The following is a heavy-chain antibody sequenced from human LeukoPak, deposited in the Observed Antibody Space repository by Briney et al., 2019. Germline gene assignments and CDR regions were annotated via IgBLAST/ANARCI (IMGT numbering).Heavy chain of an antibody. J-gene: IGHJ4*02. Sequence: RASVKVSCKVSGYTLTELSTHWVRQAPGKGLEWMGGFDPEDGERIYAQKFQDRVTMTRNTSISTAYMELSGLRSEDTAVYYCARGFLVDYYYDSSVYFYWGQGTPVTVSS. CDR1: GYTLTELS. D-gene: IGHD3-22*01. CDR3: ARGFLVDYYYDSSVYFY. CDR2: FDPEDGER. V-gene: IGHV1-24*01.